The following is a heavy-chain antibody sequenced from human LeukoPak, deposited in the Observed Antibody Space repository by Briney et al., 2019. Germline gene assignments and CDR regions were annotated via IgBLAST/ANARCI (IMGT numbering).Heavy chain of an antibody. J-gene: IGHJ4*02. Sequence: SETLSLTCAAYGGSFSGYYWSWIRQPPGKGLEWIGEINHSGSTNYNPSLKSRVTISVDTSKNQFSLKLSSVTAAETAVYYCARRRGYSYGSFDYWGQGTLVTVSS. CDR3: ARRRGYSYGSFDY. D-gene: IGHD5-18*01. V-gene: IGHV4-34*01. CDR1: GGSFSGYY. CDR2: INHSGST.